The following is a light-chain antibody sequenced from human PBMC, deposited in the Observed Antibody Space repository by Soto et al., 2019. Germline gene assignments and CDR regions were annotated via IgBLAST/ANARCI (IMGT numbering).Light chain of an antibody. J-gene: IGLJ3*02. Sequence: QPVLTQPASVSGSPGQSITISCTGTSSDVGGYNYVSWYQQHPGKAPKLMIYEVSNRPSGVSNRFSGSKSGNTASLTISGLQAEDEADYYCSSYTRINTWVFGGGTKLTVL. CDR3: SSYTRINTWV. CDR1: SSDVGGYNY. CDR2: EVS. V-gene: IGLV2-14*01.